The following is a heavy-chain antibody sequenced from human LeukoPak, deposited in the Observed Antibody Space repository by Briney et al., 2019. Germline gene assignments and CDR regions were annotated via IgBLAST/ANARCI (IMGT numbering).Heavy chain of an antibody. Sequence: GGSLRLSCAASGFTFSSYWLTWVRQAPGKGLEWVANIKQDGSEKFYVDSVKGRFTISRDNPKNTLYLQMNSLRAEDTAVYYCASEIIFGSFDYWGQGTLVTVSS. CDR1: GFTFSSYW. J-gene: IGHJ4*02. D-gene: IGHD3-3*01. CDR2: IKQDGSEK. V-gene: IGHV3-7*01. CDR3: ASEIIFGSFDY.